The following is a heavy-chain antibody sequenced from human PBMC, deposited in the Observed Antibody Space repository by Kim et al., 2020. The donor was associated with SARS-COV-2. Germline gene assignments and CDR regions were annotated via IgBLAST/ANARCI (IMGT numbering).Heavy chain of an antibody. CDR2: INSDGSTT. J-gene: IGHJ5*02. V-gene: IGHV3-74*01. D-gene: IGHD2-2*01. CDR3: ARDRNFCTSTSCWGWFDP. CDR1: GFTFSSYW. Sequence: GGSLRLSCAASGFTFSSYWMHWVRQAPGKGLVWVSRINSDGSTTSYADSVKGRFTISRDNAKNTLYLQMNSLRAEDTAVYYCARDRNFCTSTSCWGWFDPWGPGTLVTVSS.